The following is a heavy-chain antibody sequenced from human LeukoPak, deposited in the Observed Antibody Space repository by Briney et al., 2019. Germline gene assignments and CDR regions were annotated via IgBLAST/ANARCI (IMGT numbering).Heavy chain of an antibody. V-gene: IGHV3-7*01. CDR3: ARDGVEVLLWFGELLRSYYFDY. Sequence: PGGSLRLSCAASGFTFSSYWMSWVRQAPGKGLEWVANIKQDGSEKYYVDSVKGRFTISRDNAKNSLYLQMNSLRAEDTAVYYCARDGVEVLLWFGELLRSYYFDYWGQGTLVTVSS. J-gene: IGHJ4*02. D-gene: IGHD3-10*01. CDR2: IKQDGSEK. CDR1: GFTFSSYW.